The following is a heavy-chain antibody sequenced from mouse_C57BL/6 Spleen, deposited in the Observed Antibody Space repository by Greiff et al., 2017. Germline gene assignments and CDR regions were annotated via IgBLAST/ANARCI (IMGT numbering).Heavy chain of an antibody. Sequence: QVQLQQPGAELVRPGSSVKLSCKASVYTFTSHWLDWVKQRPGQGLAWIGNIYPSDSEDHYNQQSKDKATSTVDQASSTSYMQPSSLTSEDSAVYYCARAYYDYRGPLADWGQGTLVTVAA. CDR1: VYTFTSHW. CDR3: ARAYYDYRGPLAD. D-gene: IGHD2-4*01. CDR2: IYPSDSED. J-gene: IGHJ3*01. V-gene: IGHV1-61*01.